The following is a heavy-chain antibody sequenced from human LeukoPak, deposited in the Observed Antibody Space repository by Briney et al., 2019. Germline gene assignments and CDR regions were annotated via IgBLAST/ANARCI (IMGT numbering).Heavy chain of an antibody. J-gene: IGHJ5*02. V-gene: IGHV3-21*01. CDR3: ARDYGDNWFDP. CDR1: XFPFSSYS. Sequence: WAXXXFPFSSYSMNGVRQAPGKGLEWVSSICSSSCYIYYAYSVHGRFTISRDNANNSLYLQMNSLRAEDTAVYYCARDYGDNWFDPWGQGTLVTVSS. CDR2: ICSSSCYI. D-gene: IGHD4-17*01.